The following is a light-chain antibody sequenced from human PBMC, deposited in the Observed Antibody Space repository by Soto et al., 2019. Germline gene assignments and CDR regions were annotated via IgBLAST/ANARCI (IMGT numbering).Light chain of an antibody. J-gene: IGKJ1*01. CDR3: QQYNNWPPRAWT. CDR2: GAS. Sequence: EIVMTQSPAILSVSPGERGTLSCRASQRVSSNLVWYQQKPGQAPRLLIYGASTRATGIPARFSGSGSGTEFTLTISSLQSEDFAVYYCQQYNNWPPRAWTFGQGTKVEIK. V-gene: IGKV3-15*01. CDR1: QRVSSN.